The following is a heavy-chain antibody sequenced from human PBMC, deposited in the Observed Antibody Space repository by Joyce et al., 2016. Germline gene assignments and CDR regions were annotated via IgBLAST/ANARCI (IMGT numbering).Heavy chain of an antibody. J-gene: IGHJ4*02. V-gene: IGHV4-31*03. D-gene: IGHD3-10*01. CDR2: IYYSGRT. Sequence: QLQLQESGPGLVKPSQTLSLTCTVSGGSITSSGYYWSWLRQHPGKGLEWIGYIYYSGRTHYNPSLKSRVTISMDTSENQFSLKLSSVTAADTAVYYCAADPRGLLWFGELYYWGQGTLVTVSS. CDR3: AADPRGLLWFGELYY. CDR1: GGSITSSGYY.